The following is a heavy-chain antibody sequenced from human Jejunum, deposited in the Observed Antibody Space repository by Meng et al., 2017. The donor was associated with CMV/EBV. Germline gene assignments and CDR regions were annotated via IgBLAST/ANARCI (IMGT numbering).Heavy chain of an antibody. CDR3: VRGRCTRTSCYKGAFDF. V-gene: IGHV4-4*02. J-gene: IGHJ4*02. Sequence: GSIRNLIWWSWGPQSPGQGLEGVGEKAPTESSKYNPTIKSRVTNSVDRSKNQFSLKLTSVTAADTAVYYCVRGRCTRTSCYKGAFDFWSQGTLVTVSS. CDR1: GSIRNLIW. D-gene: IGHD2-2*02. CDR2: KAPTESS.